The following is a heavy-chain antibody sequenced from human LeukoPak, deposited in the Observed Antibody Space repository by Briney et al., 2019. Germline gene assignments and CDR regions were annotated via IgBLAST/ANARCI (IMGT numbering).Heavy chain of an antibody. Sequence: PGGSLRLSCAASGFTFSSYNMNWVRQAPGKGLEWVSFISSSSSYIYYADSVKGRFTISRDNAKNSLYLQMNSLRAEDTAVYYCARVIAFRGYMDVWGKGTTVTVSS. CDR2: ISSSSSYI. J-gene: IGHJ6*03. CDR1: GFTFSSYN. CDR3: ARVIAFRGYMDV. D-gene: IGHD3-16*02. V-gene: IGHV3-21*01.